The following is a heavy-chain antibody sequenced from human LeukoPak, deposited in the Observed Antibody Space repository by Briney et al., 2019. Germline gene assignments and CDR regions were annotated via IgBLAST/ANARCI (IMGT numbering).Heavy chain of an antibody. J-gene: IGHJ4*02. CDR2: IWYDGSNK. V-gene: IGHV3-33*01. Sequence: PGRSLRLSCAASGFTFSSYGMHWVRQAPGKGLEWVAVIWYDGSNKYYADSVKGRFTISRDNSKNTLYLQMHSLRAEDTAVYYCARPRSPGIAVAGYYFDYWGQGTLVTVSS. D-gene: IGHD6-19*01. CDR3: ARPRSPGIAVAGYYFDY. CDR1: GFTFSSYG.